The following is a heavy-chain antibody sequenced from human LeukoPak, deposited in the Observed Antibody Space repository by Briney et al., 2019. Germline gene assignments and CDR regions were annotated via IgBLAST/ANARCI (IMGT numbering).Heavy chain of an antibody. Sequence: PGGSLRLSCAASGFTFSSYEMNWVRQAPGKGLEWVSYISSSGSTIYYADSVKGRFTISRDNAKNSLYLQMNSLRAEDTALYYCARDVDYYGSGSYLPGGYIGIDYWGQGTLVTVSS. J-gene: IGHJ4*02. CDR1: GFTFSSYE. D-gene: IGHD3-10*01. CDR2: ISSSGSTI. V-gene: IGHV3-48*03. CDR3: ARDVDYYGSGSYLPGGYIGIDY.